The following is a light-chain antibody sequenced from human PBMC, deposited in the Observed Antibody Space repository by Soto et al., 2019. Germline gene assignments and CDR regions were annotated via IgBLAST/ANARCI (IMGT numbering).Light chain of an antibody. CDR1: QNVNGW. CDR3: QLYGRSTMYT. CDR2: KAS. J-gene: IGKJ2*01. V-gene: IGKV1-5*03. Sequence: DIQMTQSPSTLSASVGDRVTITCRASQNVNGWLAWYQQKPGKAPKLLINKASTLESGVPSRFSGRGFGTEFTLTIIRLEPEDFAVYYCQLYGRSTMYTFGQGTRLEIK.